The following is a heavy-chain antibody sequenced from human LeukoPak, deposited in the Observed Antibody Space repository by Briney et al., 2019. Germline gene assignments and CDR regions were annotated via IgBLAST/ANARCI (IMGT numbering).Heavy chain of an antibody. D-gene: IGHD3-10*01. J-gene: IGHJ3*02. CDR2: IKQEGSEK. V-gene: IGHV3-7*01. CDR1: GFMFSRYW. Sequence: GGSLRLSCAASGFMFSRYWMSWVRQAPGKGLEWVANIKQEGSEKYYVDSVKGRFTVSRDNAKNSLYLQMNSLRAEDTAVYYCARYRTPMIRGVDAFDIWGQGTMVTISS. CDR3: ARYRTPMIRGVDAFDI.